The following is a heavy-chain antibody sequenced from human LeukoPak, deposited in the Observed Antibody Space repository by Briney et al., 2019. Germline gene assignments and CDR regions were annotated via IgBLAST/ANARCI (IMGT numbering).Heavy chain of an antibody. CDR2: TYFRSRWYN. CDR3: ARDLGNTGWYTFDY. J-gene: IGHJ4*02. D-gene: IGHD6-19*01. V-gene: IGHV6-1*01. Sequence: SQTLSLTCALSGDSVSSINGAWNWIRQSPSRGLEWLGRTYFRSRWYNEFAESLKGRMTSDPDTSKNQYSLQLTSVTPEDTAVYYCARDLGNTGWYTFDYWGQGTLVTVSS. CDR1: GDSVSSINGA.